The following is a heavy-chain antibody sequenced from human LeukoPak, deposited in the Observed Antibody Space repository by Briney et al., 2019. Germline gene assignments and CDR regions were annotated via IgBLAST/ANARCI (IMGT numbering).Heavy chain of an antibody. V-gene: IGHV3-23*01. CDR3: ARITYYYGSGNWFDP. D-gene: IGHD3-10*01. Sequence: PGGSLRLSCAASGFTFSSYAMSWVRQAPGKGLEWVSPISGSGGSTYYADSVKGRFTISRDNAKNSLYLQMNSLRAEDTAVYYCARITYYYGSGNWFDPWGQGTLVTVSS. CDR1: GFTFSSYA. CDR2: ISGSGGST. J-gene: IGHJ5*02.